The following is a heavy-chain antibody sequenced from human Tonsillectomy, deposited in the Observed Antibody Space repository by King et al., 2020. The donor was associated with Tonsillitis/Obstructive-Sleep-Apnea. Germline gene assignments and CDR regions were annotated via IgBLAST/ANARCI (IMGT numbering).Heavy chain of an antibody. D-gene: IGHD3-10*01. Sequence: QLVQSGGGLVQPGGSLRLSCAASRFTCSSYEMNWVRQAPGKGLEWVSYISTSGSTIYYADSVKGRFTISRDNAKNSLYLQMNSLRAEDTAVYYCAISGGFYYNGMDVWGQGTTVTVSS. CDR1: RFTCSSYE. V-gene: IGHV3-48*03. CDR2: ISTSGSTI. J-gene: IGHJ6*02. CDR3: AISGGFYYNGMDV.